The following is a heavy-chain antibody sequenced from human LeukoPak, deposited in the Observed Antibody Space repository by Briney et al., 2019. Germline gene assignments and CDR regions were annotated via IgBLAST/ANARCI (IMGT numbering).Heavy chain of an antibody. CDR2: ISSNGGST. D-gene: IGHD3-10*01. J-gene: IGHJ4*02. V-gene: IGHV3-64*01. Sequence: TGESLRLSCAASGFTFSNYAMHWVRQAPGEGLEYVSAISSNGGSTYYANSVKDRFTISRDNSKNTLYLQMGSLRAEDMAVYYCARAITMVRGVIDYWGQGTLVTVSS. CDR3: ARAITMVRGVIDY. CDR1: GFTFSNYA.